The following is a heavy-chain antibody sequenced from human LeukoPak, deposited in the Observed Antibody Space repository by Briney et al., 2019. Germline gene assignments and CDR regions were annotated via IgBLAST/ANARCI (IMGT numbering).Heavy chain of an antibody. CDR3: AKTGYCSSTSCSAGFDP. V-gene: IGHV3-33*06. J-gene: IGHJ5*02. CDR2: IWYDGSIE. D-gene: IGHD2-2*01. CDR1: GFTFSFFG. Sequence: GGSLRLSCAASGFTFSFFGMHWVRQAPGKGLEWVTVIWYDGSIEYYADSVKGRFTISRDNSKNTLYLQMNSLRAEDTAVYYCAKTGYCSSTSCSAGFDPWGQGTLVTVSS.